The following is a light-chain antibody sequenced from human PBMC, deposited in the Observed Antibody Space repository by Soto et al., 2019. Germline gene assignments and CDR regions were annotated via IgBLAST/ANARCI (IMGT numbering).Light chain of an antibody. Sequence: EIVLTQSPGTVSLSPGERATLSCRASQSVSSRNLAWYRQKPGQAPSLLIFGASNRATGIPDRFSGSGAGTDFTLTISRLEPEDCAVYYGLRYGDSPPAYTCGQGTKLEIK. CDR2: GAS. V-gene: IGKV3-20*01. CDR3: LRYGDSPPAYT. CDR1: QSVSSRN. J-gene: IGKJ2*01.